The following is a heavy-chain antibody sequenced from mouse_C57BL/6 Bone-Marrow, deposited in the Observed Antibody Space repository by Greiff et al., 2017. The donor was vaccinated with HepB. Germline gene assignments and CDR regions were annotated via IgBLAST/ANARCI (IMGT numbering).Heavy chain of an antibody. J-gene: IGHJ2*01. CDR3: ARLCYGSRKDY. D-gene: IGHD1-1*01. CDR2: INPNNGGT. Sequence: EVQLQQSGPELVKPGASVKISCKASGYTFTDYYMNWVKQSHGKSLEWIGDINPNNGGTSYNQKFKGKATLTVDKSSSTAYMELRSLTSEDSAVYYCARLCYGSRKDYWGQGTTLTVSS. CDR1: GYTFTDYY. V-gene: IGHV1-26*01.